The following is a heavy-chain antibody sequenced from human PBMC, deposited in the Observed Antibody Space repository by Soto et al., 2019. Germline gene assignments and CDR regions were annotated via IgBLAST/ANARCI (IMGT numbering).Heavy chain of an antibody. D-gene: IGHD4-17*01. CDR2: INHSGST. J-gene: IGHJ4*02. V-gene: IGHV4-34*01. Sequence: SETLSLTCAVYGGSFSGYYWSWIRQPPGKGLEWIGEINHSGSTNYNPSLKSRVTISVDTSKNQFSLKLSSVTAADTAVYYCARAQGNDYGDYLGYWGQGTLVTVSS. CDR1: GGSFSGYY. CDR3: ARAQGNDYGDYLGY.